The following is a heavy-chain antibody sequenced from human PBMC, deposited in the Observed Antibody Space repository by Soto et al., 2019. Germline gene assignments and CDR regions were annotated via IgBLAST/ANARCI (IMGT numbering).Heavy chain of an antibody. CDR3: ARTRITIFGVVIIPDVY. J-gene: IGHJ4*02. Sequence: ASVKVSCKASGYTFTSYGISWVRQAPGQGVEGMGWISAYNGNTNYAQKLQGRVTMTTDTTTSTAYKELRCLRSDDTAVDYCARTRITIFGVVIIPDVYWGQGTLVTVSS. CDR1: GYTFTSYG. D-gene: IGHD3-3*01. CDR2: ISAYNGNT. V-gene: IGHV1-18*04.